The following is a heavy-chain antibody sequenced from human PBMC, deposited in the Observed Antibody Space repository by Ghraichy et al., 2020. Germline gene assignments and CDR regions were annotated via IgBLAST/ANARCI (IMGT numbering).Heavy chain of an antibody. CDR1: GGSVSSGSYY. CDR2: IYYSGNT. D-gene: IGHD3-3*01. V-gene: IGHV4-61*01. Sequence: SETLSLTCTVSGGSVSSGSYYWSWIRQPPGKGLEWIGYIYYSGNTNYNPSLKSRVTISVDTSKNQFSLKLSSVTAADTAVYYCARAGLGITIFGVVINAFDIWGQGTMVTVSS. CDR3: ARAGLGITIFGVVINAFDI. J-gene: IGHJ3*02.